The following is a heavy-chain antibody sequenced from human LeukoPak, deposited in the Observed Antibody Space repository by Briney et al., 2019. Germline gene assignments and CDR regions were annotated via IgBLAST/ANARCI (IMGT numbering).Heavy chain of an antibody. CDR2: INHSGST. Sequence: QPSETLSLTCAVYGGSFSGYYWSWIRQPPGKWLEWIGEINHSGSTNYNPSLKSRVTISVDTSKNQFSLKLSSVTAADTAVYYCARLRSWGQGTLVTVSS. CDR3: ARLRS. CDR1: GGSFSGYY. V-gene: IGHV4-34*01. D-gene: IGHD5-12*01. J-gene: IGHJ4*02.